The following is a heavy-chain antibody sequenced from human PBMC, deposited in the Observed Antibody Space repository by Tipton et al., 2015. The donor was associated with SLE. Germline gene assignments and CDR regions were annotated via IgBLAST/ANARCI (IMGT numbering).Heavy chain of an antibody. CDR3: ARRGLVSDDAFDI. Sequence: TLSLTCTVSGGSISSYYWSWIRQPAGKGLEWIGRIYTSGSTNYNPSLKSRVTISVDTSKNQFSLKLSSVTAADTAVYYCARRGLVSDDAFDIWGQGTMVTVSS. V-gene: IGHV4-4*07. CDR2: IYTSGST. J-gene: IGHJ3*02. D-gene: IGHD3-16*02. CDR1: GGSISSYY.